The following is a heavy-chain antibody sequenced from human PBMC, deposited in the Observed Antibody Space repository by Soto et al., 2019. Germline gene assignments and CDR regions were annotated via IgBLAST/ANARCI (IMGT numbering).Heavy chain of an antibody. Sequence: SETLSLTGAVYGGSFSGYYWSWIRQPPGKGLEWIGEINHSGSTNSNPSLTRRVTISVDTSKNQFSLKLSSVTAADTAVYYCARGGPIILVATMGGLDYWGQGTLVTVSS. D-gene: IGHD5-12*01. CDR1: GGSFSGYY. CDR2: INHSGST. J-gene: IGHJ4*02. CDR3: ARGGPIILVATMGGLDY. V-gene: IGHV4-34*01.